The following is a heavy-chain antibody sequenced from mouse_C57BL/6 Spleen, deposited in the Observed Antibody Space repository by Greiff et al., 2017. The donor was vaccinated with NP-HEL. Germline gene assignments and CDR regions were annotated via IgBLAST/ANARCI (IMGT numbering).Heavy chain of an antibody. Sequence: VQLKESGGGLVKPGGSLKLSCAASGFTFSDYGMHWVRQAPEKGLEWVAYISSGSSTIYYADTVKGRFTISRDNAKNTLFLQMTSLRSEDTAMYYCARPYDGYYLYAMDYWGQGTSVTVSS. J-gene: IGHJ4*01. CDR1: GFTFSDYG. V-gene: IGHV5-17*01. D-gene: IGHD2-3*01. CDR3: ARPYDGYYLYAMDY. CDR2: ISSGSSTI.